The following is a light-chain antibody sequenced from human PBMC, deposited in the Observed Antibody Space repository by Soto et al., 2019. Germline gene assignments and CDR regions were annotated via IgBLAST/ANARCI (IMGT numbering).Light chain of an antibody. J-gene: IGKJ1*01. CDR3: QQYNNWPPWT. V-gene: IGKV3-15*01. CDR2: GAS. CDR1: QSVDRY. Sequence: EVVLTQSPDTLSLSPGETATLSCRASQSVDRYVAWYQQKVGQAPRLLIYGASTRATGIPARFSGSGSGKEFTLTISSLQSEDFAVYYCQQYNNWPPWTFGQGTKVDI.